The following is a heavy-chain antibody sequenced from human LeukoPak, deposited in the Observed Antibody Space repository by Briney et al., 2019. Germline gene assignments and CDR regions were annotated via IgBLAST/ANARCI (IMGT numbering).Heavy chain of an antibody. V-gene: IGHV3-66*01. CDR3: ARDLRQQILDY. CDR1: EFSVGSNY. J-gene: IGHJ4*02. CDR2: IYSGGST. Sequence: PGGSLRLSCAASEFSVGSNYMTWVRQAPGKGLEWVSLIYSGGSTYYADSVKGRFTISRDNSKNSLYLQMNSLRAEDTAVYYCARDLRQQILDYWGQGTLVTVSS. D-gene: IGHD6-13*01.